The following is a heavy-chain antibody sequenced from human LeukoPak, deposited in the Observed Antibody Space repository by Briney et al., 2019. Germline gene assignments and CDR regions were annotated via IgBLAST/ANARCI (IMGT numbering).Heavy chain of an antibody. Sequence: ASVKVSCKASGYTFTGYYMHWVRQAPGQGLEWMGWINPNSGGTNYAQKFQGRVTTTTDTSTSTAHMELRSLRSEDTAVYYCARVGKDYYYYYMDVWGKGTTVTISS. CDR3: ARVGKDYYYYYMDV. D-gene: IGHD7-27*01. V-gene: IGHV1-2*02. CDR2: INPNSGGT. J-gene: IGHJ6*03. CDR1: GYTFTGYY.